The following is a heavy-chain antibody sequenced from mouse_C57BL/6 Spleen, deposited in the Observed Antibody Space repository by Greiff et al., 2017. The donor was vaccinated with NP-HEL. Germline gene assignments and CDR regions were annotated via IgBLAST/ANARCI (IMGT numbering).Heavy chain of an antibody. CDR2: IRNKANGYTT. D-gene: IGHD1-1*01. V-gene: IGHV7-3*01. CDR1: GFTFTDYY. Sequence: EVKLVESGGGLVQPGGSLSLSCAASGFTFTDYYMNWVRQPPGKALEWLGFIRNKANGYTTEYSASVKGRFTISRDNSQTILYLHMNAFRAEDSDTGYCASASTTEVPYWCFDDWGTGTPVTVSS. J-gene: IGHJ1*03. CDR3: ASASTTEVPYWCFDD.